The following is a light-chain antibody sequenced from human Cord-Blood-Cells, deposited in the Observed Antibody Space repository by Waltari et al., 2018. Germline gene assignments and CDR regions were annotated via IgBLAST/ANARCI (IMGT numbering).Light chain of an antibody. J-gene: IGKJ2*02. CDR1: QSISSY. Sequence: DIQMTQSPSSLPASVGDRVTITGRASQSISSYVKWYQQKPGKAPKPLICAASSLQRGGPSRFSGSGSGTDFTLTISSLQPEDFATYYCQQGYSAPGTSSQGTKLEIK. CDR2: AAS. CDR3: QQGYSAPGT. V-gene: IGKV1-39*01.